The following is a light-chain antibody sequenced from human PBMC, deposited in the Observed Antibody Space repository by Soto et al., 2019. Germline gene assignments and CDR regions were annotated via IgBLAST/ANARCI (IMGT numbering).Light chain of an antibody. CDR3: SSYTSSSTLVV. CDR2: EVS. CDR1: SSDVGGYNY. V-gene: IGLV2-14*01. J-gene: IGLJ2*01. Sequence: QSVLTQPASVSGSPGQSITISCTGTSSDVGGYNYVSWYQQHPGKAPKFMIYEVSNRPSGVSNRFSGSTSGNTASLTISGLQAEDEADYYCSSYTSSSTLVVFGGGTKLTVL.